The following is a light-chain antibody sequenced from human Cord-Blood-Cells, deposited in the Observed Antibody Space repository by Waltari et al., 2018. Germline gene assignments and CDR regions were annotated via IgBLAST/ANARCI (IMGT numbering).Light chain of an antibody. CDR3: QQYNSYPYS. J-gene: IGKJ2*03. Sequence: DIQMTQSPSTLSVSVGDRVTITCRASQSISSWLAVYQQKPGKAPKLLIYKASSLESGVPSRFSGSGSGTEFTLTISSLQPDDFATYYCQQYNSYPYSFGQGTKLEIK. V-gene: IGKV1-5*03. CDR2: KAS. CDR1: QSISSW.